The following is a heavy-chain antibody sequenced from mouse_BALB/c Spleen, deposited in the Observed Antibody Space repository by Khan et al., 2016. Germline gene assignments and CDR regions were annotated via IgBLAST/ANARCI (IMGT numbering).Heavy chain of an antibody. CDR1: GYTFTDHA. V-gene: IGHV1S53*03. CDR2: ISPGNGDT. Sequence: QVQLQQSDTELVKPGASVKISCKASGYTFTDHAIHWVKQRPEQGLEWIGYISPGNGDTKYNEKFKGKATLTADKSSSTAYMQLNSLKYEDAAEYFCNRYAMDYWGQGTTVTIAS. J-gene: IGHJ4*01. CDR3: NRYAMDY.